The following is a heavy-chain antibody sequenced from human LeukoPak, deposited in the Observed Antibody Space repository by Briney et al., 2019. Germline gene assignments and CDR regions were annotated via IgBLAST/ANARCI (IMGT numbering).Heavy chain of an antibody. V-gene: IGHV5-51*01. D-gene: IGHD6-6*01. CDR2: IYPGDSDT. CDR3: ARPVNYSSSYYDY. Sequence: GESLKISCKGSGYRFTSYWIGWVRQMPGKGLEWMGIIYPGDSDTRYSPSFQGQVTISADKSISTAYLQWSSLKASDTAMYYCARPVNYSSSYYDYWGQGTLVTVSS. CDR1: GYRFTSYW. J-gene: IGHJ4*02.